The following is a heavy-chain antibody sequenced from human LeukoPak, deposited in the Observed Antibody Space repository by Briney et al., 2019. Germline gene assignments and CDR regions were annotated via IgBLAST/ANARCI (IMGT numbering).Heavy chain of an antibody. Sequence: SETLSLTCTVSGDSISNSTYYWAWIRQSPEKGLEWIGSIYYSGSTDYNPSLKSRVTISVDTSKNQFSLKLNSVTAADTAVYYCANYYYYMDVWGKGTTVTVSS. CDR1: GDSISNSTYY. J-gene: IGHJ6*03. V-gene: IGHV4-39*01. CDR2: IYYSGST. CDR3: ANYYYYMDV.